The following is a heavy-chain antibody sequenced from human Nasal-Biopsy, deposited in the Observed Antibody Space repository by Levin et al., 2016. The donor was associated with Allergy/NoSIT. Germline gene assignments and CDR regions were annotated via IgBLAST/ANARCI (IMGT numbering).Heavy chain of an antibody. V-gene: IGHV3-21*04. J-gene: IGHJ6*03. CDR2: ISGSGNYI. CDR1: GFTFSSDT. D-gene: IGHD1-26*01. Sequence: GESLKISCAASGFTFSSDTMNWVRQAPGKGPEWVSSISGSGNYIYYAESVKGRFSSSRDNDKNSLFLQMNSLRAEDTAIYYCARDLGVGSYPHYYYMDVWGKGTTVIVSS. CDR3: ARDLGVGSYPHYYYMDV.